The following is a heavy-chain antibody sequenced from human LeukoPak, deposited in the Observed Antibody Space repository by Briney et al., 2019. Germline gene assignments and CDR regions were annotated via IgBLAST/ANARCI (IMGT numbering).Heavy chain of an antibody. Sequence: SETLSLTCRVYGGSFSGYYWSWIRQPPRKGLEWIGEVNYSGSINYKPSLKSRVIISVDTSKNQFSLKLKSVTAADTAVYYCASYRYGYRGMDSWGQGTQVTVSS. D-gene: IGHD5-12*01. V-gene: IGHV4-34*01. J-gene: IGHJ5*01. CDR3: ASYRYGYRGMDS. CDR1: GGSFSGYY. CDR2: VNYSGSI.